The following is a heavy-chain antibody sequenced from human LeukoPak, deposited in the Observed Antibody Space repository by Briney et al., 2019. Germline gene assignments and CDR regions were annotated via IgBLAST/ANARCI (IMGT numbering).Heavy chain of an antibody. CDR2: ISGSGGST. V-gene: IGHV3-23*01. D-gene: IGHD6-19*01. CDR1: GFTFSSYA. J-gene: IGHJ4*02. Sequence: PGGSLRLSCAASGFTFSSYAMSWVRQAPGKGQELVSAISGSGGSTYYADSVKGRFTISRDNSKNTLYLQMNSLRAEDTAVYYCAKGIAVAGTTNFDYWGQGTLVTVSS. CDR3: AKGIAVAGTTNFDY.